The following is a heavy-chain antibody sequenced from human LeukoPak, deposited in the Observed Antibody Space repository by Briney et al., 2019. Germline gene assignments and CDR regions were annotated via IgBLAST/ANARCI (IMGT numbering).Heavy chain of an antibody. CDR3: ARDLFGPLDY. CDR1: GFTFSSYS. Sequence: GGSLRLSCAASGFTFSSYSMNWVRQAPGKGLEWVSYISSSSSTIYYADSVKGRFTISRDNTKNSLYLQMNSLRAEDTAVYYCARDLFGPLDYWGQGTLVTVSS. J-gene: IGHJ4*02. V-gene: IGHV3-48*01. CDR2: ISSSSSTI. D-gene: IGHD2-21*01.